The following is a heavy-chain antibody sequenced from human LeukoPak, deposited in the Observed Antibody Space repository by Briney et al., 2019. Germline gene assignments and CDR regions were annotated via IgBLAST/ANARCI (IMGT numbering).Heavy chain of an antibody. CDR2: ISAYNGNT. Sequence: ASVKVSCKASGYTFTSYGISWVRQAPGQGLEWMGWISAYNGNTSYAQKLQGRVTMTTDTSTSTAYMELRSLRSDDTAVYYCARQGRAVYYYGSGEPIDYWGQGTLVTVSS. V-gene: IGHV1-18*01. CDR1: GYTFTSYG. D-gene: IGHD3-10*01. J-gene: IGHJ4*02. CDR3: ARQGRAVYYYGSGEPIDY.